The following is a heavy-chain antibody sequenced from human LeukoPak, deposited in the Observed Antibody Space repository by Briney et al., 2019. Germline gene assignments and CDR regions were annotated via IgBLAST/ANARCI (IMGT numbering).Heavy chain of an antibody. J-gene: IGHJ3*02. CDR3: ARDLVTVTKGFDI. CDR1: DDSFSSHY. V-gene: IGHV4-59*11. CDR2: ISYIGST. D-gene: IGHD4-17*01. Sequence: SETLSLTCAVSDDSFSSHYWTWIRRPPGKGLEWIGYISYIGSTNYNPSLKSRVTISIDTSRNQFSLRLSSVTAADTAVYYCARDLVTVTKGFDIWGQGTMVSVSS.